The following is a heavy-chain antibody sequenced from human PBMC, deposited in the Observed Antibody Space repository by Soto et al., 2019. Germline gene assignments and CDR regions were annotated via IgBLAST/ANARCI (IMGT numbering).Heavy chain of an antibody. D-gene: IGHD3-10*01. CDR2: INPILSMS. Sequence: QVQLVQSGAEVKKPGSSVRVSCKASGDTFTFYSINWVRQAPGLGLAWMGRINPILSMSNYAKRFQGRVTMTADKSTSTAYMELSSLRAEDTAMYYCASSYGSGYRAFDYWGQGALVTVSS. J-gene: IGHJ4*02. CDR1: GDTFTFYS. V-gene: IGHV1-69*02. CDR3: ASSYGSGYRAFDY.